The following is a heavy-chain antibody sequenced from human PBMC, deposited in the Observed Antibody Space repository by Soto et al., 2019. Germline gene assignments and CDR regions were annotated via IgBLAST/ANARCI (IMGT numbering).Heavy chain of an antibody. D-gene: IGHD6-13*01. V-gene: IGHV4-59*08. Sequence: SETLSLTCTVSGGSISSYYWSWIRQPPGKGLEWIGYIYYSGSTNYNPSLKSRVTISVDTSKNQFSLKLSSVTAADTAVYYCARQNGYSSSWYQIEDYYYYYYMDVWGKGTTVTVSS. CDR2: IYYSGST. CDR1: GGSISSYY. CDR3: ARQNGYSSSWYQIEDYYYYYYMDV. J-gene: IGHJ6*03.